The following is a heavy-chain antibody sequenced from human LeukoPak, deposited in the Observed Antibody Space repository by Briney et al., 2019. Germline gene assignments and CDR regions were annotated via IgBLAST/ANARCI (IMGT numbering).Heavy chain of an antibody. D-gene: IGHD3-10*01. CDR1: GFTFSDYY. Sequence: GGSLRLSCAASGFTFSDYYMSWIRQAPGKGLEWVSYISSSGSTIYYADSVKGRFTISRDNSKNTLYLQMNSLRAEDTAVYYCAKAPGGYGSTLMDYWGQGTLVTVSS. V-gene: IGHV3-11*01. CDR2: ISSSGSTI. CDR3: AKAPGGYGSTLMDY. J-gene: IGHJ4*02.